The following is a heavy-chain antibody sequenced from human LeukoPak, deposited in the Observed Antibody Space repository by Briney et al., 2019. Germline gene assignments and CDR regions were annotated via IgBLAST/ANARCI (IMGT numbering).Heavy chain of an antibody. D-gene: IGHD3-10*01. V-gene: IGHV4-34*01. CDR2: INHSGST. CDR1: GGSFSGYY. J-gene: IGHJ3*02. Sequence: TSETLSLTCAVYGGSFSGYYWSWIRKPPGKGLEWIGEINHSGSTNYNPSLKSRVTISVDTSKNQFSLKLSSVTAADTAVYYCARGGYYGSGSPDAFDIWGQGTMVTVSS. CDR3: ARGGYYGSGSPDAFDI.